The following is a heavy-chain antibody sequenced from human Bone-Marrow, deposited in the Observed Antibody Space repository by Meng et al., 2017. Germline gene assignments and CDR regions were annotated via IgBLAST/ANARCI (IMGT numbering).Heavy chain of an antibody. Sequence: QVQPGQSGAEVKKPGFSVKVSCKASGGTFSSYAISWGRQAPGQGLEWMGGIIPIFGTANYAQKFQGRVTITADESTSTAYMELSSLRSEDTAVYYCARDRYYYDSSGYRFDYWGQGTLVTVSS. CDR2: IIPIFGTA. CDR1: GGTFSSYA. D-gene: IGHD3-22*01. J-gene: IGHJ4*02. V-gene: IGHV1-69*12. CDR3: ARDRYYYDSSGYRFDY.